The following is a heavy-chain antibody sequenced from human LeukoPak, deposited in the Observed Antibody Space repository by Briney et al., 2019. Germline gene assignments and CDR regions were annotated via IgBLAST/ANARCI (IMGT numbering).Heavy chain of an antibody. J-gene: IGHJ4*02. V-gene: IGHV2-5*02. CDR1: GFSLSTSGVG. CDR2: IYWDDDK. Sequence: SGPTLEKPTQTLTLTCTLSGFSLSTSGVGVGWIRQPPGQARECLALIYWDDDKRYSPSLKSRLTITKDNSKNQVVLTLTNMDPVDTATYYCAHSATYYYDSSGLTAFDYWGQGTLVTVSS. CDR3: AHSATYYYDSSGLTAFDY. D-gene: IGHD3-22*01.